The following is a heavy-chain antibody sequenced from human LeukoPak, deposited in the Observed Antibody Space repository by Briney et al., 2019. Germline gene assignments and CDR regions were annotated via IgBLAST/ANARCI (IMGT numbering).Heavy chain of an antibody. CDR2: IYSGGST. Sequence: GGSLRLSCAASGFTVSSNYMSWVRQAPGKGLEWVSVIYSGGSTYYADSVKGRFTISRDNSKNTLYLQMNSLRPEDTAVYYCARLHYDVLTGPFDYWGQGTLVTVSS. D-gene: IGHD3-9*01. J-gene: IGHJ4*02. CDR3: ARLHYDVLTGPFDY. CDR1: GFTVSSNY. V-gene: IGHV3-66*04.